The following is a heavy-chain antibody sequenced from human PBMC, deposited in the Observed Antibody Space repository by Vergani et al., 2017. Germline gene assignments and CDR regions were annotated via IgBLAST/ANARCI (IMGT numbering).Heavy chain of an antibody. D-gene: IGHD3-22*01. J-gene: IGHJ4*02. V-gene: IGHV1-69*12. CDR2: IIPIFGTA. CDR3: ARDYPPEGXDSSGYKPHFQFDY. Sequence: QVQLVQSGAEVKKPGSSVKVSCKASGGTFSSYAISWVRQAPGQGLEWMGGIIPIFGTANYAQKFQGRVTITADESTSTAYMELSSLRSEDTAVYYCARDYPPEGXDSSGYKPHFQFDYWGQRTLVTVSS. CDR1: GGTFSSYA.